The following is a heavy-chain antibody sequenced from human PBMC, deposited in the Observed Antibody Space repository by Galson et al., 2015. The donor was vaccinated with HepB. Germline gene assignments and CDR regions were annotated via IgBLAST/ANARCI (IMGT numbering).Heavy chain of an antibody. D-gene: IGHD3-10*01. Sequence: SLRLSCAASGFTFEDYAMHWVRQVPGKGPEWVSGISWNSDFTGYADSVRGRFTISRDNAKYFLYLQMNSLRPEDTALYYCAQDLTYYYGSGSYFVGMDVWGQGTTVTVSS. CDR2: ISWNSDFT. CDR3: AQDLTYYYGSGSYFVGMDV. V-gene: IGHV3-9*01. CDR1: GFTFEDYA. J-gene: IGHJ6*02.